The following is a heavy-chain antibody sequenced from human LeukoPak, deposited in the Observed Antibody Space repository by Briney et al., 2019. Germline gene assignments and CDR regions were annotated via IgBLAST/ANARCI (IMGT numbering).Heavy chain of an antibody. CDR2: ISAKNGNR. V-gene: IGHV1-18*01. CDR1: GYTFTQYG. CDR3: ARRIVGGHLGDY. J-gene: IGHJ4*02. Sequence: AASVKVSCETSGYTFTQYGMSWVRQAPGQGLEWMGWISAKNGNRDYAQKFQGRVTMTADTSTSTAYMELRNLRSDDTAIYYCARRIVGGHLGDYWGQGTLVTVSS. D-gene: IGHD1-26*01.